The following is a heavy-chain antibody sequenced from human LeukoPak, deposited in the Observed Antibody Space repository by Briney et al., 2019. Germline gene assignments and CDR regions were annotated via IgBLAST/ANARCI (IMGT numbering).Heavy chain of an antibody. J-gene: IGHJ4*02. CDR1: GYTFTGYY. V-gene: IGHV1-2*06. CDR2: IKPNSGGT. CDR3: AKKGYSSSWYYFDY. D-gene: IGHD6-13*01. Sequence: ASVKDSCKASGYTFTGYYMHWVRQAPGQGLEWMGRIKPNSGGTNYAQKFQGRVTMTRDTSISTAYMELSRLRSDDTAVYYCAKKGYSSSWYYFDYWGQGTLVTVSS.